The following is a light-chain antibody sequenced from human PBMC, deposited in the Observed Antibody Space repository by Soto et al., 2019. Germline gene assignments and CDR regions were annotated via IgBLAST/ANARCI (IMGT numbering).Light chain of an antibody. CDR3: QQYNSYPLT. Sequence: DIPMTQSPSTLSASVGDRVTIACRAGQSISSWLAWYQQKPGKAPKLLIYDASSLESGVPSRFSGSGSGTEFTLTISSLQPDDFATYYCQQYNSYPLTFGGGTKVDI. CDR2: DAS. J-gene: IGKJ4*01. V-gene: IGKV1-5*01. CDR1: QSISSW.